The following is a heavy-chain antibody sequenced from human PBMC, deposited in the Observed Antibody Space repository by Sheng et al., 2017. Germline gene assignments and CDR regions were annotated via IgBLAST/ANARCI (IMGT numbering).Heavy chain of an antibody. CDR1: GGTFSSYA. J-gene: IGHJ3*02. D-gene: IGHD3-10*01. CDR2: IIPIFGTA. Sequence: QVQLVQSGAEVKKPGSSVKVSCKASGGTFSSYAISWVRQAPGQGLEWMGGIIPIFGTANYAQKFQGRVTITADESTSTAYMELSSLRSEDTAVYYCARDLVKVRGVSPDAFDIWGQGTMVTVSS. V-gene: IGHV1-69*13. CDR3: ARDLVKVRGVSPDAFDI.